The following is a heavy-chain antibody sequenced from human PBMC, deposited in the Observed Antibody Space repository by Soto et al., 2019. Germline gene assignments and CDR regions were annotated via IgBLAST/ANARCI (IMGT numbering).Heavy chain of an antibody. CDR1: GGSISSGGYS. Sequence: PSETLSLTCAVFGGSISSGGYSWNWIRQPPGKGLEWIGYIYHSESTDYNPSLKSRVTILVDRSKNQFSLKLNSVTAADTAVYYCAGGRETIFGVPEFDFRGQGTLVTVSS. D-gene: IGHD3-3*01. CDR2: IYHSEST. CDR3: AGGRETIFGVPEFDF. V-gene: IGHV4-30-2*01. J-gene: IGHJ4*02.